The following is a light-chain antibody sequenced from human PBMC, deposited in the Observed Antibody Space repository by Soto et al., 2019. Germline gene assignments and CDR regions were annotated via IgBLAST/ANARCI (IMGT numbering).Light chain of an antibody. Sequence: DIQMTQSPSSLSASVGDRVTITCRASQAISNYLAWYQQKPGKVPTLLLYAASTLHSGVPPRFSGSGAGTDFTLTISSLQPEDAATYYCQKFNAVPTFGGGTKVEI. CDR2: AAS. CDR1: QAISNY. J-gene: IGKJ4*01. V-gene: IGKV1-27*01. CDR3: QKFNAVPT.